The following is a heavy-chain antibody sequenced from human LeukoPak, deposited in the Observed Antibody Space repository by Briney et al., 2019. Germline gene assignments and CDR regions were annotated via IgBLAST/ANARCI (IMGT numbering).Heavy chain of an antibody. J-gene: IGHJ3*02. D-gene: IGHD5-24*01. CDR2: ISYDGTYK. V-gene: IGHV3-30*18. Sequence: PGRSLRLSCAASGLTFSRSAMNWVCQAPGKGLEWVAVISYDGTYKYYEDSVKGRFTISRDSSKSTLYLQMNSLRAEDTAVYYCAKGSSTGRWVQLEFDAFDIWGQGTMVTVSS. CDR3: AKGSSTGRWVQLEFDAFDI. CDR1: GLTFSRSA.